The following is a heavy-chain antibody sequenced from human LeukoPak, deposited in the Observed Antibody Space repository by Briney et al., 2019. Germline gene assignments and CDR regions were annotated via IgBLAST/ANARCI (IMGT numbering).Heavy chain of an antibody. CDR2: ISGSGTDI. J-gene: IGHJ4*02. CDR3: AGTARHLDY. V-gene: IGHV3-21*05. CDR1: GFTFSNYG. Sequence: PGGTLRLSCAVSGFTFSNYGMSWVRQAPGKGLECLSYISGSGTDINYADSVRGRFTISRDNAKNLLYLQMNDLRVEDTAVYYCAGTARHLDYWGQGTLVTVSS. D-gene: IGHD5-18*01.